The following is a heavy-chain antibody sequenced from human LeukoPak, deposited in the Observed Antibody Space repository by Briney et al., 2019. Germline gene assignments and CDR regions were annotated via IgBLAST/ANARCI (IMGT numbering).Heavy chain of an antibody. CDR1: GGSISSGGYY. Sequence: PSETLSLTCTVSGGSISSGGYYWSWIRQHPGKGLEWIGYIYYSGSTYYNPSLKSRVTISVDTSKNQFSLKLSSVTAADTAVHYCARGRKRMVRGVFYYFDYWGEGTLVTVSS. CDR2: IYYSGST. D-gene: IGHD3-10*01. V-gene: IGHV4-31*03. CDR3: ARGRKRMVRGVFYYFDY. J-gene: IGHJ4*02.